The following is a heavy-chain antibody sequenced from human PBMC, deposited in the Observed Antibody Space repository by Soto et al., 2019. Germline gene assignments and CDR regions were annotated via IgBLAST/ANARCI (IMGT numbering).Heavy chain of an antibody. CDR2: IDPSDSQT. CDR1: GYSFAGYW. Sequence: GESLKISCKGSGYSFAGYWITWVRQKPGKGLEWMGRIDPSDSQTYYSPSFRGHVTISVTKSITTEFLQWSSLRVSDTAMYYCVSLFYDSDTGPNFQYYFDSWGQGTPVTVSS. V-gene: IGHV5-10-1*01. CDR3: VSLFYDSDTGPNFQYYFDS. D-gene: IGHD3-22*01. J-gene: IGHJ4*02.